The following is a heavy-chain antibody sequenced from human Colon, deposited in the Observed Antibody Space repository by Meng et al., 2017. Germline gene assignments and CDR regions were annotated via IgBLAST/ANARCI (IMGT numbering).Heavy chain of an antibody. V-gene: IGHV4-34*01. Sequence: VQQRWRAAGLFKPSESSSLASAVYGGCFSYYYLTWIGQPPGKGLEWVGEIHPSGSNYYSQSLQSRVTITQDTSKNQFSLTLSSMTAADTAVYYCARGVDWAKSGNFWGQGTLVTVSS. CDR3: ARGVDWAKSGNF. J-gene: IGHJ4*02. CDR1: GGCFSYYY. CDR2: IHPSGSN. D-gene: IGHD3-9*01.